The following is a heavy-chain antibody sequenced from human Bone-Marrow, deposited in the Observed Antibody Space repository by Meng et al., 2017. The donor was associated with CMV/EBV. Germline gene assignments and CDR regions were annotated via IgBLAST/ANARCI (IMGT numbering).Heavy chain of an antibody. CDR1: GFTFTSSA. D-gene: IGHD1-26*01. CDR3: ARDQKWELLSGWGWFDP. CDR2: IVVGSGNT. V-gene: IGHV1-58*01. Sequence: SVKVSCKASGFTFTSSAVQWVRQARGQRLEWIGWIVVGSGNTNYAQKFQERVTITRDMSTSTAYMELSSLRSEDTAVYYCARDQKWELLSGWGWFDPWGQGTLVTVSS. J-gene: IGHJ5*02.